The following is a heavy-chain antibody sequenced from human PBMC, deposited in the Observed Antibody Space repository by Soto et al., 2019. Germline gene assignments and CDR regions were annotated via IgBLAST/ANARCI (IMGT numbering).Heavy chain of an antibody. CDR1: GDSIRSYY. D-gene: IGHD1-20*01. J-gene: IGHJ4*02. CDR3: AREQYNWKI. Sequence: SETLSLTCSVSGDSIRSYYLTWIWQPPGKGLQWIGYVFHTGNTNYNPSLKSRVTISEDASKNQVSLRLTSVTAADTAVYFCAREQYNWKIWGQGTLVTVSS. CDR2: VFHTGNT. V-gene: IGHV4-59*01.